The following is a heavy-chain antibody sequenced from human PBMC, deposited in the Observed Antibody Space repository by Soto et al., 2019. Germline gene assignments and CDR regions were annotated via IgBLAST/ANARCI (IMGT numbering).Heavy chain of an antibody. CDR3: ARSVSTVGGGMDV. Sequence: QVQLVQSGAEVRAVGSSMKVSCKASGGIFTNHAINWVRQAPGQGLEWLGGIIPLFGTANYAWKFQGRVRITADESKATSQIELSRLPSADTAVYFCARSVSTVGGGMDVWGQGTTVTVSS. V-gene: IGHV1-69*01. CDR2: IIPLFGTA. CDR1: GGIFTNHA. J-gene: IGHJ6*02. D-gene: IGHD3-9*01.